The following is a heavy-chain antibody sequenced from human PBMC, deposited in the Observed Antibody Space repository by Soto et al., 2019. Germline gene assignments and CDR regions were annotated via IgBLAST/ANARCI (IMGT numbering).Heavy chain of an antibody. V-gene: IGHV4-59*08. D-gene: IGHD4-17*01. CDR1: GGSISSYY. J-gene: IGHJ4*02. CDR2: IYYSGST. Sequence: SETLSLTCTVSGGSISSYYWSWIRKPQGKGLEWIGYIYYSGSTNYNPSLKSRVTISVDTSKNQFSLKLSSVTAADTAVYYCARLAPYGDYFYFDYWGQGTLVTVSS. CDR3: ARLAPYGDYFYFDY.